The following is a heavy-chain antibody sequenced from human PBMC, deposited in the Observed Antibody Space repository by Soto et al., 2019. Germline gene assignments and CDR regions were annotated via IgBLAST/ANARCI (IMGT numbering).Heavy chain of an antibody. CDR2: INAGNGNT. J-gene: IGHJ6*02. Sequence: ASVKVSCKASGYTFTSYAMHWVRQAPGQRLEWMGWINAGNGNTKYSQKFQGRVTITRDTSASTAYMELSSLRSEDTAVYYCAKTHKETYYDFWSGYYYYYGMDVWGQGTTVTVSS. D-gene: IGHD3-3*01. CDR1: GYTFTSYA. CDR3: AKTHKETYYDFWSGYYYYYGMDV. V-gene: IGHV1-3*01.